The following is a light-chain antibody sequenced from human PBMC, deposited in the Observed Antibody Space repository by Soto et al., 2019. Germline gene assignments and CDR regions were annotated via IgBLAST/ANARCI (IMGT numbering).Light chain of an antibody. CDR3: LQHKTYPWT. V-gene: IGKV1-17*01. CDR2: AAS. Sequence: DIQMTQSPSSLSASVGDRVTITCRASEGITNDLVWYQQKPGKAPNRLIFAASTLHSGVPSRFSGSGSGTEFTLTISGLQPEDFATYYCLQHKTYPWTFGQGTKVDIK. CDR1: EGITND. J-gene: IGKJ1*01.